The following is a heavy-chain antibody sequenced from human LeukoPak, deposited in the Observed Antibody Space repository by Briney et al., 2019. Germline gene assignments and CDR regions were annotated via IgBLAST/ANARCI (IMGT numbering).Heavy chain of an antibody. CDR3: ARDHGATLAREYYFDY. D-gene: IGHD5-12*01. Sequence: GGSLRLSCAASGFTFSSYGMHWVRQAPGKGLEWVAVIWYDGNNKYYADSVKGRFTISRDNSKNTLYLQMNSLRAEDTAVYYCARDHGATLAREYYFDYWGQGTLVTVSS. V-gene: IGHV3-33*01. CDR1: GFTFSSYG. J-gene: IGHJ4*02. CDR2: IWYDGNNK.